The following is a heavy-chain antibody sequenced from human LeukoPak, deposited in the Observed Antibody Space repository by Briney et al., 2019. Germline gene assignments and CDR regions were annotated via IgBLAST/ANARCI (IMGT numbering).Heavy chain of an antibody. Sequence: SVKVSCKASGGSFSSYAISWVRLAPGQGLEWMGGIIPISGTANYAQKFQGRVTITADEPTSTAYMDLNSLRSEDTAVYYCARDLSDYGMYYFDYWGQGTLVTVSS. J-gene: IGHJ4*02. D-gene: IGHD4/OR15-4a*01. CDR3: ARDLSDYGMYYFDY. V-gene: IGHV1-69*13. CDR1: GGSFSSYA. CDR2: IIPISGTA.